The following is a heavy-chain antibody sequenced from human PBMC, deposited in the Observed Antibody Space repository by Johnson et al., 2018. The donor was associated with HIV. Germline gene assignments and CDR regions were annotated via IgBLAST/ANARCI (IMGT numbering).Heavy chain of an antibody. V-gene: IGHV3-7*03. CDR3: AREWLYGFDI. J-gene: IGHJ3*02. Sequence: VQLVESGGGLVQPGGSLRLSCAVSGFTFSNHHMTWVRQAPGKGLEWVANINQDGSDKYYVDSVKGRFTISRDNSKNTLYLQMNRLRAEDTAVYYCAREWLYGFDIWGQGTMVTVSS. CDR2: INQDGSDK. D-gene: IGHD5-24*01. CDR1: GFTFSNHH.